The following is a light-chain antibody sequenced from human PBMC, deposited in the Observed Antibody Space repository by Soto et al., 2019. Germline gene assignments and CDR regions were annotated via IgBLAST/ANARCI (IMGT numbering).Light chain of an antibody. Sequence: DIQMTHSPSTLSASVGDRVTITCRASQSISTWLAWYQQKPGKAPKLLIYKASSLESGVPSRFSGSGSGTEFTLTISTLQPDDFATYYCQQEGTFGQGTKVEIK. CDR3: QQEGT. CDR2: KAS. J-gene: IGKJ1*01. V-gene: IGKV1-5*03. CDR1: QSISTW.